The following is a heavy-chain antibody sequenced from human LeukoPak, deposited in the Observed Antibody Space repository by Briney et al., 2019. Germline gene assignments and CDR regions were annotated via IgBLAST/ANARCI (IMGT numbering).Heavy chain of an antibody. CDR3: ARARELSLYSATEY. Sequence: TGGSLRLSCAASGFTFSSYSMNWVRQAPGKGLEWVSSISSSSSYIYYAGSVKGRFTISRDNAKNSLYLQMNSLRAEDTAVYYCARARELSLYSATEYWGQGTLVTVSS. V-gene: IGHV3-21*01. J-gene: IGHJ4*02. CDR2: ISSSSSYI. D-gene: IGHD3-16*02. CDR1: GFTFSSYS.